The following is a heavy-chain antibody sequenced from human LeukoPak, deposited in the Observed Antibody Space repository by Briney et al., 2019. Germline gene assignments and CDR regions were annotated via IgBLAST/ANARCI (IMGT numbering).Heavy chain of an antibody. CDR1: GGSISSYY. V-gene: IGHV4-59*01. CDR2: IYYSGST. J-gene: IGHJ6*03. CDR3: TYYYDSSGYYPSYYYYMDV. Sequence: PSETLSLTCTVSGGSISSYYWGWIRQPPGKGLEWIGYIYYSGSTNYNPSLKSRVTISVDTSKNQFSLKLSSVTAADTAVYYCTYYYDSSGYYPSYYYYMDVWGKGTTVTVSS. D-gene: IGHD3-22*01.